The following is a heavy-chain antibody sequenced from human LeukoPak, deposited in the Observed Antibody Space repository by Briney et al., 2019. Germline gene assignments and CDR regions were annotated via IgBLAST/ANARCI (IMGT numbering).Heavy chain of an antibody. V-gene: IGHV3-30*02. CDR3: AKPADYSTYYFDY. Sequence: GGSLRLSCAASGFTFSSYGMHWVRQAPGRGLEWVAVIWYDGSNKYYADSVKGRFTISRDNSKNTLYLQMNSLRAEDTAVYYCAKPADYSTYYFDYWGQGTLVTVSS. CDR2: IWYDGSNK. D-gene: IGHD4-11*01. CDR1: GFTFSSYG. J-gene: IGHJ4*02.